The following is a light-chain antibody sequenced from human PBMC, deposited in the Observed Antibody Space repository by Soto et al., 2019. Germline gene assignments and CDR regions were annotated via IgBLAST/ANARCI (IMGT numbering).Light chain of an antibody. CDR2: GAS. J-gene: IGKJ4*01. Sequence: EIVLTQSPGTLSLSPGERATLSCRASQSVSSNYLVWYQQKPGQAPRLLIYGASSRATGIPDRFSGSVSGTDFTLTISRLEPEDLAVYYCQQYGSSPLTFGGGTKVEIK. V-gene: IGKV3-20*01. CDR3: QQYGSSPLT. CDR1: QSVSSNY.